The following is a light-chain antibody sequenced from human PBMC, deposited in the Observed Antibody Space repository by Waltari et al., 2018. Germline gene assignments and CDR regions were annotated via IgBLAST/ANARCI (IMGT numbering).Light chain of an antibody. CDR2: EVS. CDR1: SSDVGSYTL. Sequence: QSALTQPASVSGSPGQSITISCTGTSSDVGSYTLVSWYQQHPGKAPKLMIYEVSNRPSGVSNRFSGSTSGNTASLTISGLQAEDEADYYCSSYTSSSTVVFGGGTKLTVL. CDR3: SSYTSSSTVV. J-gene: IGLJ2*01. V-gene: IGLV2-14*02.